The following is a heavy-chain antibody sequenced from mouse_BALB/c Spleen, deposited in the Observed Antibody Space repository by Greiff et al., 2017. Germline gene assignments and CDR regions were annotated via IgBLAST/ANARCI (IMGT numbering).Heavy chain of an antibody. D-gene: IGHD1-1*01. CDR3: ARDPHYYGSSLYYFDY. CDR2: ISYDGSN. CDR1: GYSITSGYY. J-gene: IGHJ2*01. V-gene: IGHV3-6*02. Sequence: EVQLQESGPGLVKPSQSLSLTCSVTGYSITSGYYWNWIRQFPGNKLEWMGYISYDGSNNYNPSLKNRISITRDTSKNQFFLKLNSVTTEDTATYYCARDPHYYGSSLYYFDYWGQGTTLTVSS.